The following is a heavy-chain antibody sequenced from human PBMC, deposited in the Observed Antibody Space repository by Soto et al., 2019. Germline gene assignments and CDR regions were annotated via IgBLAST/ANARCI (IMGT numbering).Heavy chain of an antibody. D-gene: IGHD6-19*01. CDR2: IIPMYNKP. CDR1: GGTFTTYA. V-gene: IGHV1-69*01. J-gene: IGHJ6*02. Sequence: QVQLVQSGAEVKKPGSSVRVSCQASGGTFTTYAFNWVRQAPGQGLEWMGGIIPMYNKPNYAPNFLDRVTTSADPSASTAYMERTTLRSEDTAVYFCARVISGGYCYAMDVWGQGTTVTVSS. CDR3: ARVISGGYCYAMDV.